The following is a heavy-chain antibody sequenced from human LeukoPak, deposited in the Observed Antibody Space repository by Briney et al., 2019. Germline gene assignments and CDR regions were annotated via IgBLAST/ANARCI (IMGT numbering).Heavy chain of an antibody. V-gene: IGHV5-51*01. CDR1: GYSFTSYW. CDR2: IYPGDSDT. D-gene: IGHD3-10*01. Sequence: GEPLKISCKGSGYSFTSYWIGWVRQMPGKGLKWMGIIYPGDSDTRYSPFSQGQVTISADKSISTAYLQWSSLKASDTAMYYCARQKTTMVPHLIKHYYYYYMDVWGKGTTVTISS. CDR3: ARQKTTMVPHLIKHYYYYYMDV. J-gene: IGHJ6*03.